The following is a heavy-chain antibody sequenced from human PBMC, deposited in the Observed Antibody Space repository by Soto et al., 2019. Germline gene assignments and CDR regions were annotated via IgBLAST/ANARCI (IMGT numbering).Heavy chain of an antibody. V-gene: IGHV1-2*02. CDR3: ARSGGGYDLGDY. CDR1: GYTFIGYY. Sequence: QVQLVQSGAEVKKPGASVKVSCKASGYTFIGYYIHWVRQAPVQGLEWMGWINPNSGGAKYSQKFQAGVTMTSDTSISTAYMELSRLKSDDTAVYYCARSGGGYDLGDYWGQGTLVTVSS. D-gene: IGHD5-12*01. J-gene: IGHJ4*02. CDR2: INPNSGGA.